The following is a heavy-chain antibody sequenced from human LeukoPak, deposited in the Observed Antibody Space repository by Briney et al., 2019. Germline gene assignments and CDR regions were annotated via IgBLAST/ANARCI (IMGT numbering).Heavy chain of an antibody. D-gene: IGHD3-22*01. Sequence: PSETLPLTCTVSGGSISSSSYYWGWIRQPPGKGLEWIGSIYYSGSTYYNPSLKSRVTISVDTSKNQFSLKLSSVTAADTAVYYCARGPKYYDSSGLYWYFGLWGRGTLVTVSS. CDR2: IYYSGST. CDR3: ARGPKYYDSSGLYWYFGL. J-gene: IGHJ2*01. V-gene: IGHV4-39*01. CDR1: GGSISSSSYY.